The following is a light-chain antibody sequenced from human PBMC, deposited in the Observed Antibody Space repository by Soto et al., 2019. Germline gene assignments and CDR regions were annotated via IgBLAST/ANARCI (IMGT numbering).Light chain of an antibody. CDR2: DAS. CDR1: QTVERW. J-gene: IGKJ1*01. Sequence: GDRVIITCRASQTVERWLAWYQQRPGKAPNLLIFDASTLESGVPSRFSGSGSGTTFTLTISRLQADDFATYYCLQYNGYYRTFGQGTKVDIK. CDR3: LQYNGYYRT. V-gene: IGKV1-5*01.